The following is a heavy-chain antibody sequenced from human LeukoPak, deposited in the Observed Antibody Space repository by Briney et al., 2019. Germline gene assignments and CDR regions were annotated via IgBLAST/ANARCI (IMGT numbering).Heavy chain of an antibody. V-gene: IGHV1-2*02. D-gene: IGHD4-17*01. J-gene: IGHJ4*02. CDR1: GYTFTGHY. CDR3: VRTSDYGAPYGFDY. Sequence: ASVKVSCKASGYTFTGHYMHWVRQAPGQGLDWMGWINPKGGATKYAQKFQDRVTMTRDTSIDTVYMELSNLGSDDTALYYCVRTSDYGAPYGFDYWGQGTLVTVSP. CDR2: INPKGGAT.